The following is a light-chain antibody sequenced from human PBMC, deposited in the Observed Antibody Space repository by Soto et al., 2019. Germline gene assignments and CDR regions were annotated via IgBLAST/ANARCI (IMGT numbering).Light chain of an antibody. J-gene: IGLJ3*02. CDR1: SSDVGGYKY. CDR3: SSYTTSSTHWV. CDR2: EVS. Sequence: QSALPQPASVSVSPGQSITISCTGTSSDVGGYKYVSWYQQHPGKAPKLMIYEVSNRPSGVSNRFSGSKSGNTASLTISGLQAEDEADYYCSSYTTSSTHWVFGGGTKLTVL. V-gene: IGLV2-14*01.